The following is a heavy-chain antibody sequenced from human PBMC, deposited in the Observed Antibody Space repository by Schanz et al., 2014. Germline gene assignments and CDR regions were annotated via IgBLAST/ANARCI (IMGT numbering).Heavy chain of an antibody. V-gene: IGHV3-30*04. J-gene: IGHJ4*02. CDR1: RFTFSTYA. CDR2: ISYDGRSK. CDR3: ASADYTNYFDY. D-gene: IGHD4-4*01. Sequence: ESGGGVVQPGGSLRLSCAASRFTFSTYAMHWVRQAPGKGLEWVAVISYDGRSKDYADSVKGRFTISRDNSKNTVFLQMNSLRGEDTAVYYCASADYTNYFDYWGQGTLVTVSS.